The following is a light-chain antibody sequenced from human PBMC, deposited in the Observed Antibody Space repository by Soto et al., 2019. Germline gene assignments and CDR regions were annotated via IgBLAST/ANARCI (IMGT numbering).Light chain of an antibody. CDR1: NIGSKS. CDR3: QVWDSSSDQFYV. CDR2: YDS. V-gene: IGLV3-21*01. J-gene: IGLJ1*01. Sequence: SYELTQPPSVSVAPGKTARISCGENNIGSKSVHWYKQKPGQAPVLVIYYDSDRASGIPERFAGSNSGNTATLTISGVEAGDEADYYCQVWDSSSDQFYVFGTGTKVTVL.